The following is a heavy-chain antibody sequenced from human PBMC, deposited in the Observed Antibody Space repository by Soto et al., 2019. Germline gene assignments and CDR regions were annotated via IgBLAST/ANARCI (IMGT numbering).Heavy chain of an antibody. CDR1: RYTSTGSN. D-gene: IGHD3-10*01. CDR3: TRDRGSGTYFDY. Sequence: ASVKVSCKASRYTSTGSNINWSRQAPHQGPEWIAWITPTTGGSMYAQTLQGRVTMTRDTSISTAYMDVSSLRSDDTAVYYSTRDRGSGTYFDYCGQGTLITV. CDR2: ITPTTGGS. V-gene: IGHV1-2*02. J-gene: IGHJ4*02.